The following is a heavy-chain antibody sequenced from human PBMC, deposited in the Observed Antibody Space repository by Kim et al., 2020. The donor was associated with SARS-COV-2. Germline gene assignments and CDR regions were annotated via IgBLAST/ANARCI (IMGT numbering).Heavy chain of an antibody. D-gene: IGHD2-8*01. CDR1: GYTFTNYQ. Sequence: ASVKVSCKASGYTFTNYQIHWVRQAPGEGLEWMGIIYPSGGATTYAQKFQGRVTMTRDTSTSTAYMELSSLRSEDTAVYYCARDSHGVDYWGQGTLVTVSS. CDR2: IYPSGGAT. V-gene: IGHV1-46*01. J-gene: IGHJ4*02. CDR3: ARDSHGVDY.